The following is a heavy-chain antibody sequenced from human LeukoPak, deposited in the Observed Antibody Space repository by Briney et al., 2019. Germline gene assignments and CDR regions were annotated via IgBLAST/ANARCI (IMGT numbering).Heavy chain of an antibody. D-gene: IGHD3-16*01. CDR3: AKSGAVRFDY. J-gene: IGHJ4*02. CDR2: IGGSGSST. Sequence: PGGSLRLSCAASGFTFSSYAMTWVRQAPGKGLEWVSAIGGSGSSTYYADSVKGRFTISRDNSKNTLYLQMNSLRAEDTAVYYCAKSGAVRFDYWGQGTPVTVSS. V-gene: IGHV3-23*01. CDR1: GFTFSSYA.